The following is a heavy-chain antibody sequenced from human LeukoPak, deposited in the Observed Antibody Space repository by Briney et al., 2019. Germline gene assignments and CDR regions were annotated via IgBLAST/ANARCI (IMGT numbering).Heavy chain of an antibody. J-gene: IGHJ6*02. D-gene: IGHD5-24*01. Sequence: GGSLRLSCVASEFIFSTFGMNWVRQAPGMGLEWVSYISGSSSTIYYADSVRGRFTISRDNAKNSLYLQMNSLRAEDTAVYYCARAGQFYYYGMDAWGQGTTVTVSS. CDR2: ISGSSSTI. CDR1: EFIFSTFG. CDR3: ARAGQFYYYGMDA. V-gene: IGHV3-48*01.